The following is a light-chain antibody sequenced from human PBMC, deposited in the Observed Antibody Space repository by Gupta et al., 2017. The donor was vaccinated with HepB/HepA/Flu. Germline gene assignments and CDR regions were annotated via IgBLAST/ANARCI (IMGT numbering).Light chain of an antibody. V-gene: IGKV1-17*01. CDR2: AAS. CDR3: LQYNSYPPT. CDR1: QVIRID. J-gene: IGKJ5*01. Sequence: DIQMTQSPSSLSASVGDRVTITCRASQVIRIDLGWYQQKPGKAPKRLIYAASSLQSGVPSRFSGSGSGTEFTLTISSLQPEDFATYYCLQYNSYPPTFGQGTRLEIK.